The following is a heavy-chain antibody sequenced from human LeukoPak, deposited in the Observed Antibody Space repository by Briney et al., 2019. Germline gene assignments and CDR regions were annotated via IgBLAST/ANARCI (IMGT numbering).Heavy chain of an antibody. CDR1: GFAFSDYA. J-gene: IGHJ4*02. D-gene: IGHD1-1*01. Sequence: GGSLRLSCAASGFAFSDYAMSWVRQAPGKGLEWVSAVSASGASTYYADSVEGRFSISRENSKRTLYLQMSSLRAEDTAIYYCAKAGSRQLEDYWGQGTLVTISS. CDR2: VSASGAST. CDR3: AKAGSRQLEDY. V-gene: IGHV3-23*01.